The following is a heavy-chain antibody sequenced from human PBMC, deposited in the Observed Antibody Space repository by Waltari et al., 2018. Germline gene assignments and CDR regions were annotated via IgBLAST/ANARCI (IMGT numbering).Heavy chain of an antibody. Sequence: QVQLVQSGTEVKKPGPSVKISCKASTYTFTKYLIHWVRQAPGQRLEWKGWINAGNGNTQYSEKLQDRITITRDTSATSAYMELSSLRPEDTAVYFCAAGAFNDFYYFYMDFWGNGTTVTVSS. D-gene: IGHD2-8*01. V-gene: IGHV1-3*01. CDR2: INAGNGNT. CDR3: AAGAFNDFYYFYMDF. J-gene: IGHJ6*03. CDR1: TYTFTKYL.